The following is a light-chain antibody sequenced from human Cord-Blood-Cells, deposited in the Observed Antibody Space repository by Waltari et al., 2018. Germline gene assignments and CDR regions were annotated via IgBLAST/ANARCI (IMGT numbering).Light chain of an antibody. Sequence: EIVLTQSPATLSLSTGERATLSCRASQSVSSYLAWYQHKPGQAPRLLIYDASNRATGIPARFSGSGSGTDFTLTISSLEPEDFAVYYCQQRSNWPLTFGQGTRLEIK. CDR3: QQRSNWPLT. CDR2: DAS. J-gene: IGKJ5*01. CDR1: QSVSSY. V-gene: IGKV3-11*01.